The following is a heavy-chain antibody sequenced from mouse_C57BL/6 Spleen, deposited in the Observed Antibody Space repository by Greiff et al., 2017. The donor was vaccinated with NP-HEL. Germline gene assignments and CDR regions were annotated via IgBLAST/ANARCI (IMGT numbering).Heavy chain of an antibody. CDR2: IYPGSGNT. D-gene: IGHD1-1*01. CDR1: GYTFTDYY. V-gene: IGHV1-76*01. J-gene: IGHJ1*03. CDR3: AREGSRFGYFDV. Sequence: VQLQQSGAELVRPGASVKLSCKASGYTFTDYYINWVKQRPGQGLEWIARIYPGSGNTYYNEKFKGKATLTAEKSSSTAYMQLSSLTSEDSAVYFCAREGSRFGYFDVWGTGTTVTVSS.